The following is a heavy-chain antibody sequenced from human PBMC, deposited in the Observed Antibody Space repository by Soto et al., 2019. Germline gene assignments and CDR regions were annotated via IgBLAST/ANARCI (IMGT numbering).Heavy chain of an antibody. Sequence: QVQLVESGGGVVQPGRSLRLSCAASGFTFSSYGMHWVRQAPGKGLAWVAVISNEGSNKYYADSVKGRFTISRDNSKNTLYLQMNSRRAGDTAVYYCAKEWVYDSSGWSYDYWGQGTLVTVSS. CDR1: GFTFSSYG. J-gene: IGHJ4*02. V-gene: IGHV3-30*18. CDR3: AKEWVYDSSGWSYDY. CDR2: ISNEGSNK. D-gene: IGHD3-22*01.